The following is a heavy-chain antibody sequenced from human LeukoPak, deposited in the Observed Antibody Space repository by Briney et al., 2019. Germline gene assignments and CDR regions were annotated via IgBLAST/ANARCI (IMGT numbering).Heavy chain of an antibody. V-gene: IGHV3-11*01. CDR3: ARGRGYCSSTSCLHFDY. CDR1: GFTFSDYY. J-gene: IGHJ4*02. Sequence: GGSLRLSCAASGFTFSDYYMSWIRRTPEKGLEWVSYISGSGNTKYYAGSVTGRFTISRDNAKTSLYLDMRNLKAEDTALYYCARGRGYCSSTSCLHFDYWGQGTLVTVSS. D-gene: IGHD2-2*01. CDR2: ISGSGNTK.